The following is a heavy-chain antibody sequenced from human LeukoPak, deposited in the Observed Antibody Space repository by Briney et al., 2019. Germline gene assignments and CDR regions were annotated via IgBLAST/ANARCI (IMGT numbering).Heavy chain of an antibody. CDR1: GGSSSGYY. CDR3: ARGYVGLGRIYYYGMDV. Sequence: SETLSLTCAVYGGSSSGYYWSWIRQPPGKGLEWIGEINHSGSTNYNPSLKSRVTISVDTSKNQFSLKLSSVTAADTAVYYCARGYVGLGRIYYYGMDVWGQGTLVTVSS. CDR2: INHSGST. J-gene: IGHJ6*02. D-gene: IGHD4-23*01. V-gene: IGHV4-34*01.